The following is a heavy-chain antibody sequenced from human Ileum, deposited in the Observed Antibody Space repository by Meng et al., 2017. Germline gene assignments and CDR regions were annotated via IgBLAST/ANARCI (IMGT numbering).Heavy chain of an antibody. V-gene: IGHV3-7*01. CDR2: INQDTSSR. Sequence: ESLKISCAASGFPFSNYWMSWVRQAPGKGLEWVANINQDTSSRDYVASVKGRFTISRDNAKNSLYLQMNSLRIEDTAVYYCTHPLIVGAANALDIWGPGTMVTVSS. D-gene: IGHD1-26*01. J-gene: IGHJ3*02. CDR3: THPLIVGAANALDI. CDR1: GFPFSNYW.